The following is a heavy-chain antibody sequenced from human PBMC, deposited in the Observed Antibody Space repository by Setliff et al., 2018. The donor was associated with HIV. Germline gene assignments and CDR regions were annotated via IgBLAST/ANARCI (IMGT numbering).Heavy chain of an antibody. Sequence: SVKVSCKASGGTSSTHAMNWVRQAPGQGLEWIGQIISILEITDYAQKLQGRVTITADGPTNTFYMELSGLRSEDTAVYYCARGAYYYDSSGYSNFDYWGQGTLVTVSS. V-gene: IGHV1-69*10. CDR3: ARGAYYYDSSGYSNFDY. J-gene: IGHJ4*02. CDR1: GGTSSTHA. D-gene: IGHD3-22*01. CDR2: IISILEIT.